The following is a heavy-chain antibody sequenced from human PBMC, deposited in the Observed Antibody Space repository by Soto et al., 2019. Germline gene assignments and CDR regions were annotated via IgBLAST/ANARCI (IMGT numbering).Heavy chain of an antibody. CDR2: ISGSGGST. CDR3: AESGNYRGKSWLDP. CDR1: GFTFSSYA. J-gene: IGHJ5*02. Sequence: EVQLLESGGGLVQPGGSLRLSCAASGFTFSSYAMSWVRQAPGKGLEWVSAISGSGGSTYYADYVKGRFTISRDNSKNTLYRQMNSRRAEDTAVYYCAESGNYRGKSWLDPWGQGTLVTVSS. D-gene: IGHD1-7*01. V-gene: IGHV3-23*01.